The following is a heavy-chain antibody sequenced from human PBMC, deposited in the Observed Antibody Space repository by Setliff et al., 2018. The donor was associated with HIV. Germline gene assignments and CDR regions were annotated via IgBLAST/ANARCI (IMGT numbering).Heavy chain of an antibody. J-gene: IGHJ4*02. CDR3: GGNGYYSIDY. Sequence: TSETLSLTCTVSGGSISSSSHHWSWIRQTPGKGLEWIGSIYYSGNSYYNPSLQSRVTISVDTSKNQFSLKLSSVSAADTAVYYCGGNGYYSIDYWGQGTLVTVSS. CDR1: GGSISSSSHH. V-gene: IGHV4-39*01. CDR2: IYYSGNS. D-gene: IGHD3-22*01.